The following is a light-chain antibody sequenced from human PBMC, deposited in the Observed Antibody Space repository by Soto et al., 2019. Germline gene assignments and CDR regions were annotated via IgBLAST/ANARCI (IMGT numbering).Light chain of an antibody. Sequence: QSALTQPASVSGSPGQSITISCTVTSSDVGGYNHVSWYQQHPGKAPKLMIYEVSNRPSGVSNRFSGSKSGNTASLTISGLQAEDEADYYCTSYTSSITYVFGTGTKVTVL. CDR1: SSDVGGYNH. V-gene: IGLV2-14*01. CDR3: TSYTSSITYV. CDR2: EVS. J-gene: IGLJ1*01.